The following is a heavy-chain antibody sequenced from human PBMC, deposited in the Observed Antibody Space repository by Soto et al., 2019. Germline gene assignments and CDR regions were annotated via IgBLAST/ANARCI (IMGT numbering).Heavy chain of an antibody. CDR3: ARRGIHVNIWCDP. CDR1: GVYIIRSAYY. V-gene: IGHV4-39*01. Sequence: EPLPLTGTVSGVYIIRSAYYWAWIRQPPGKGLEWIGSNYYSGSTYYNPSLKSRVTMSIDTSKNQLYLRMNSVTSADTAVYYWARRGIHVNIWCDPWGQGSLGSVSS. CDR2: NYYSGST. J-gene: IGHJ5*02. D-gene: IGHD6-13*01.